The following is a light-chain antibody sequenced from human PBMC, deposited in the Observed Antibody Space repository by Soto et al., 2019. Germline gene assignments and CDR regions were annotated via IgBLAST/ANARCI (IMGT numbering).Light chain of an antibody. CDR1: SSDVGKYNC. Sequence: QSALTQPASVSGSPGQSITISCTGTSSDVGKYNCVSWYQQHPGKAPKLLIYEVSSRPSGVSNRFSGSKSGNTASLTISGLQTEDEADYYCSSYTNSNTLVFGTGTKVTVL. CDR3: SSYTNSNTLV. V-gene: IGLV2-14*01. J-gene: IGLJ1*01. CDR2: EVS.